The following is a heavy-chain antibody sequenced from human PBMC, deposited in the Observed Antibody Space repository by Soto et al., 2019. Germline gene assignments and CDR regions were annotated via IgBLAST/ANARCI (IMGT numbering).Heavy chain of an antibody. Sequence: QVQLQESGPGLVKPSETLSLTCTVSGGSISSYYWSWIRQPPGKGLEWIGYIYYSGSTNYNPSLKSRVTISVDTSTNQFSLKLSSVTAADTAVYYCARLDYDILTGYRGRDYYGMDVWGQGTTVTVSS. CDR1: GGSISSYY. CDR3: ARLDYDILTGYRGRDYYGMDV. V-gene: IGHV4-59*08. D-gene: IGHD3-9*01. CDR2: IYYSGST. J-gene: IGHJ6*02.